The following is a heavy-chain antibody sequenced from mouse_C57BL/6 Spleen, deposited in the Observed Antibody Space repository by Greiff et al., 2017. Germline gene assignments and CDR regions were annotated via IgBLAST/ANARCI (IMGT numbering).Heavy chain of an antibody. D-gene: IGHD3-2*02. J-gene: IGHJ4*01. CDR2: INPSTGGT. V-gene: IGHV1-42*01. Sequence: EVQLQQSGPALVKPGASVKISCKASGYSFTGYYMNWVKQSPEKSLEWIGEINPSTGGTTYNQKFKAKATLTVDKSSSTAYMQLKSLTSEDSAVYYCARRRQTAQATHYAMDYWGQGTSVTVSS. CDR1: GYSFTGYY. CDR3: ARRRQTAQATHYAMDY.